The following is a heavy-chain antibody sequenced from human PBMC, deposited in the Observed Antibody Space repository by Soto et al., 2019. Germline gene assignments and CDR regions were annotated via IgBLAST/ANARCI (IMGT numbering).Heavy chain of an antibody. J-gene: IGHJ4*02. D-gene: IGHD6-6*01. CDR1: AFTLSGST. CDR3: TRLGDYTTSSSGY. CDR2: ISTKTNNYAT. Sequence: EVQLVESGGGLVQPGGSLKLSCTASAFTLSGSTVHWVRQASEKGLEWVGRISTKTNNYATTYAASVKGRFIISRDDSKNTAYLQMNSLQTEDTAVYYCTRLGDYTTSSSGYWGQGTLVTVSS. V-gene: IGHV3-73*01.